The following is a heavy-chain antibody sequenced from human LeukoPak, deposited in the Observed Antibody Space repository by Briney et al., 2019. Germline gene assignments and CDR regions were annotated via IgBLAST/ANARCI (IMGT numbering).Heavy chain of an antibody. CDR1: GYTFTSNY. D-gene: IGHD5-12*01. CDR3: ARPQAPHERYSGYDLDYFDY. V-gene: IGHV1-46*01. Sequence: GASVKVSCKAFGYTFTSNYMHWVRQAPGQGLEWMGIINPSGGSTSYAQKFQGRVTMTRDTSTGTVYMELSSLRSEDTAVYYCARPQAPHERYSGYDLDYFDYWGQGTLVTVSS. CDR2: INPSGGST. J-gene: IGHJ4*02.